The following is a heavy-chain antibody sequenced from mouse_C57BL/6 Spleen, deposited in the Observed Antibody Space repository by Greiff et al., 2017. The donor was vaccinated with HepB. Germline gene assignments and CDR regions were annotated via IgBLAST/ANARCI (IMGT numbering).Heavy chain of an antibody. V-gene: IGHV1-64*01. CDR1: GYTFTSYW. D-gene: IGHD4-1*01. Sequence: QVQLQQPGAELVKPGASVKLSCKASGYTFTSYWMHWVKQRPGQGLEWIGMIHPNSGSTNYNEKFKSKATLTVDKSSSTAYMLRSSLTAEDSAVYYCARGNWDYFDYWGQGTTLTVSS. CDR3: ARGNWDYFDY. J-gene: IGHJ2*01. CDR2: IHPNSGST.